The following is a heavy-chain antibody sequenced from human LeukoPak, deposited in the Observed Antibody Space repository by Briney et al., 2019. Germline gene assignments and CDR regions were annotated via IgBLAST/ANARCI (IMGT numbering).Heavy chain of an antibody. CDR2: IDGGGSST. D-gene: IGHD3-22*01. Sequence: GGSLRLSCAASGFNFASHWMHWVRQTPGKGLVWVSRIDGGGSSTSYADSVKGRFFISRDNGKSTLYLQMNSLRVEDTAMYYCARGPGSSGGAYVGDYWGHGILVTVSS. J-gene: IGHJ4*01. V-gene: IGHV3-74*01. CDR1: GFNFASHW. CDR3: ARGPGSSGGAYVGDY.